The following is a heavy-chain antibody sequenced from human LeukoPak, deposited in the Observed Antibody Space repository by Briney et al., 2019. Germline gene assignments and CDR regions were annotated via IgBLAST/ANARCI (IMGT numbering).Heavy chain of an antibody. J-gene: IGHJ3*02. D-gene: IGHD1/OR15-1a*01. Sequence: PSETLSLTCTVSGDSISSGGYYWSWIRQPPGKGLEWIGYIYHSGSSYYNPSLRSRVTISVDGSKNQFSLKLSSVTASDTAVYYCERGRTDFPIWGQGTMVTVSS. CDR1: GDSISSGGYY. V-gene: IGHV4-30-2*01. CDR2: IYHSGSS. CDR3: ERGRTDFPI.